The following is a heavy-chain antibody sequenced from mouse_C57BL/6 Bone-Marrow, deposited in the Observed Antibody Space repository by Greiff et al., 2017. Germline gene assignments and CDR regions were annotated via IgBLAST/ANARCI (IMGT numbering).Heavy chain of an antibody. CDR3: ARDYYGRVYWYFDV. V-gene: IGHV1-52*01. Sequence: VQLQQPGAELVRPGSSVKLSCKASGYTFTSYWMHWVKQRPIQGLEWIGNIDPSDSETHYNQKFKDKATLTVDKSSSTAYMQLSSLTSEDSAVYYCARDYYGRVYWYFDVWGTGTTVTVSS. CDR2: IDPSDSET. D-gene: IGHD1-1*01. J-gene: IGHJ1*03. CDR1: GYTFTSYW.